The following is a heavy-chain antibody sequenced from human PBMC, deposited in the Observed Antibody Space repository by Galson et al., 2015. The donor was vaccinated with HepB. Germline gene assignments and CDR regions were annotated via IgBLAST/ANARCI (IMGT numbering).Heavy chain of an antibody. CDR2: TYYRSKWYN. D-gene: IGHD6-19*01. CDR1: GDSVSSNSAA. V-gene: IGHV6-1*01. Sequence: CAISGDSVSSNSAAWNWIRQSPSRGLEWLGRTYYRSKWYNDYAVSVKSRITINPDTSKNQFSLQLNSVTPEDMAVYYCAREDTKTSSVDFGDIWGQGTMVTVSS. J-gene: IGHJ3*02. CDR3: AREDTKTSSVDFGDI.